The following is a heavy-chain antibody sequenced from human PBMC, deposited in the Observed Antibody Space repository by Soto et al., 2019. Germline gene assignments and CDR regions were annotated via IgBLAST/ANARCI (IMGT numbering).Heavy chain of an antibody. J-gene: IGHJ5*02. V-gene: IGHV6-1*01. CDR1: GASVSSSTAS. CDR2: TYFRSKWYN. Sequence: SQTLSLTCAISGASVSSSTASWNWIRQSPSRGLEWLGRTYFRSKWYNDYAVSVKSRIIINPDTSNNQFSLQLNSVTPEDTAVYFCAKGDNLGPKTGYAFDPWGQGIMVTVSS. CDR3: AKGDNLGPKTGYAFDP. D-gene: IGHD5-12*01.